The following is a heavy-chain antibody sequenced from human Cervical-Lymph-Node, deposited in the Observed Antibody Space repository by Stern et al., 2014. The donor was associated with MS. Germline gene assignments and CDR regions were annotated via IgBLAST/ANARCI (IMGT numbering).Heavy chain of an antibody. CDR3: ANPLPYAN. D-gene: IGHD4-17*01. CDR2: VNPTDGRT. CDR1: GDTFASYP. Sequence: VQLVESGAEVKKPGASVKVSCKASGDTFASYPIHWLRQAPGQGHVWMGIVNPTDGRTTYAQTFKGRVTMTRDTSTRTVYMELSSLKVGDTAIYFCANPLPYANWGQGTRVTVSS. V-gene: IGHV1-46*03. J-gene: IGHJ1*01.